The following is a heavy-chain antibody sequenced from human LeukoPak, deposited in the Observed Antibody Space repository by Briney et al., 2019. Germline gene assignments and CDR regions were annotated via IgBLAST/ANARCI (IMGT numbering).Heavy chain of an antibody. Sequence: GGSLRLSCAASGFTFSTYWMNWVRQAPGKGLEWLAYITSNLNTIYYADSVKGRFTISRDNAKNSLYLQMNSLRAEDTAVYYCARGGKSSSSPDWDYWGQGTLVTVSS. D-gene: IGHD6-6*01. V-gene: IGHV3-48*04. CDR1: GFTFSTYW. CDR3: ARGGKSSSSPDWDY. CDR2: ITSNLNTI. J-gene: IGHJ4*02.